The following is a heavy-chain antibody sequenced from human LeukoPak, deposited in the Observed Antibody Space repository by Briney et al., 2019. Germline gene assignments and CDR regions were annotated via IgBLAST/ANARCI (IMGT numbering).Heavy chain of an antibody. V-gene: IGHV3-23*01. CDR2: ISGSGGST. Sequence: GGSLRLSCAASGFTFSSYEMNWVRQAPGKGLEWVSAISGSGGSTYYADSVKGRFTISRDNSKNTLYLQMNSLRAEDTAVYYCAKRGYYYDSSGKEYYYYYYMDVWGKGTTVTISS. CDR1: GFTFSSYE. D-gene: IGHD3-22*01. J-gene: IGHJ6*03. CDR3: AKRGYYYDSSGKEYYYYYYMDV.